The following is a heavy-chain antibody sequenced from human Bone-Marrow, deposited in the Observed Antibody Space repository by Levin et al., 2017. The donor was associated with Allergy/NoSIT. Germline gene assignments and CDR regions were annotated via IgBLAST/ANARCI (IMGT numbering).Heavy chain of an antibody. V-gene: IGHV3-11*01. J-gene: IGHJ2*01. CDR2: ISSSGFRK. D-gene: IGHD3-3*01. CDR3: ARRITIFGVVAYFDL. CDR1: GFTFSDYY. Sequence: GESLKISCVASGFTFSDYYMNWIRQAPGKGLEWVSYISSSGFRKYYADFVKGRFTISRDNAKSSLYLQMNSLRAEDTAVYYCARRITIFGVVAYFDLWGRGTLVTVSS.